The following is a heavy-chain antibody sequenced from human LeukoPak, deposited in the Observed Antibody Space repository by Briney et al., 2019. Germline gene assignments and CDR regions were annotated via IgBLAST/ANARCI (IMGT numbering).Heavy chain of an antibody. CDR3: AKGANSNYGDY. CDR1: GFTFSSYG. J-gene: IGHJ4*02. D-gene: IGHD4-11*01. Sequence: GGSLRLSCAASGFTFSSYGMHWVRQAPGKGLEWVAVISYDGSNKYYADSVKGRFTISRDNSKNTLYLQMNSLRAEDTAVYYCAKGANSNYGDYWGQGTQVTVSS. V-gene: IGHV3-30*18. CDR2: ISYDGSNK.